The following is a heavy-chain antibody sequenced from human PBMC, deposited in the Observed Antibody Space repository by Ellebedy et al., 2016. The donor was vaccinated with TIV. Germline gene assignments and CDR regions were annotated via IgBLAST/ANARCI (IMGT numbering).Heavy chain of an antibody. CDR2: IYPGDSDT. Sequence: GESLKISCKGSGYSFTSYWIGWVRQMPGKGLEWMGIIYPGDSDTRYSQSFQGQVTISADKSISTAYLQWSSLKATDTAMYYCATPGPYYYDSSGYNLGYWGQGTLVTVSS. D-gene: IGHD3-22*01. CDR3: ATPGPYYYDSSGYNLGY. V-gene: IGHV5-51*01. J-gene: IGHJ4*02. CDR1: GYSFTSYW.